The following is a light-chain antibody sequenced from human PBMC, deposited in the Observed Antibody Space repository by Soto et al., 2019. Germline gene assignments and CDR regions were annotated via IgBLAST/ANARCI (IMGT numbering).Light chain of an antibody. Sequence: QSALTQPASVSGSPGQSITISCTGTSSEVGGYNYVSWYQQHPGKAPKLMIYDVSNRPSGVSNRFSGSKSGNTASLTISGLQAEDEADYHCSSYTSSSSLFGTGTKLTVL. CDR1: SSEVGGYNY. CDR2: DVS. CDR3: SSYTSSSSL. J-gene: IGLJ1*01. V-gene: IGLV2-14*01.